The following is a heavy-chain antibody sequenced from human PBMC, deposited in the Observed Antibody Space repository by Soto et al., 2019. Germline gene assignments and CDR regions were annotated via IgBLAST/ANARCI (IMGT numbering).Heavy chain of an antibody. V-gene: IGHV1-46*01. CDR1: GYTFIRYY. Sequence: GASVKVSFKACGYTFIRYYMHWLRQAPGQGLEWMGIINPSGGSTSYAQKFQGRVTMTRDTSTSTVYMELSSLGSEDTAVYYCARDRVEVPPPLYYFDYWGQGTLVTVSS. J-gene: IGHJ4*02. D-gene: IGHD2-2*01. CDR3: ARDRVEVPPPLYYFDY. CDR2: INPSGGST.